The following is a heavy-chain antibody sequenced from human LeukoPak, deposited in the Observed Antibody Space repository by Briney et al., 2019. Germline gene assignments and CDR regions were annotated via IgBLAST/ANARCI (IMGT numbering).Heavy chain of an antibody. CDR1: GDSFASVTDY. CDR3: AGAGFYASVNQYYYYYYMDV. CDR2: GDYSGGT. V-gene: IGHV4-39*07. Sequence: SETLSLTCTVSGDSFASVTDYWAWIRQPPGKGLEWIASGDYSGGTYYNPSLESRVAISADMSKNQISLKLTSVTGADTAVYYCAGAGFYASVNQYYYYYYMDVWGTGTTVTVSS. J-gene: IGHJ6*03. D-gene: IGHD3-10*01.